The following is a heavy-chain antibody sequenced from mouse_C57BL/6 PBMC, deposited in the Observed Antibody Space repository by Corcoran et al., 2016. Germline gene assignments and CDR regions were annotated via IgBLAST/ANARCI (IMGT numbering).Heavy chain of an antibody. V-gene: IGHV1-81*01. CDR1: GYTFTSYG. CDR2: IYPRSGNT. D-gene: IGHD2-5*01. CDR3: AENSNPFYAMDY. J-gene: IGHJ4*01. Sequence: QVQLQQSGAELARPGASVKLSCKASGYTFTSYGINWVKLRTGQGLEWIGEIYPRSGNTYYNEKFKGKATLTADKSSSTAYMELRSLTSEDSAVYFCAENSNPFYAMDYWGQGTSVTVSS.